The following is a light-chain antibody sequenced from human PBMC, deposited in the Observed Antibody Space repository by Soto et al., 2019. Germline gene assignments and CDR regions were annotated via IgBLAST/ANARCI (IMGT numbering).Light chain of an antibody. Sequence: DVVMTQSPLSLPVTLGQPASISCRSSQSLVYSDGNTYLNWFQQRPGQSPRRLIYNVSNRDSGVPDRFSGSGSGTDFTRKISRVEAEDVGVYYCMQGTHWPWTFGQGTEIEMK. V-gene: IGKV2-30*01. J-gene: IGKJ1*01. CDR2: NVS. CDR3: MQGTHWPWT. CDR1: QSLVYSDGNTY.